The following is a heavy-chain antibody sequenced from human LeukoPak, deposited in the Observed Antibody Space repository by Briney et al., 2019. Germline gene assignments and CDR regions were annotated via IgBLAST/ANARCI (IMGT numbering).Heavy chain of an antibody. D-gene: IGHD6-19*01. CDR3: ATLPYSSGWYYFDY. V-gene: IGHV1-69*01. CDR2: IIPIFATA. J-gene: IGHJ4*02. Sequence: SSVKVSCKASGGTFSSYAISWVRQAPGQGLEWMGGIIPIFATANYAQKFQGRDTITADESTSTAYMELSSLRSEDTAVYYCATLPYSSGWYYFDYWGQGTLVTVSS. CDR1: GGTFSSYA.